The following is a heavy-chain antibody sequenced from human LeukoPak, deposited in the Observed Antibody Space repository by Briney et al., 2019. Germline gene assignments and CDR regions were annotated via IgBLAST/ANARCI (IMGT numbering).Heavy chain of an antibody. D-gene: IGHD2-15*01. CDR3: ARVASGAFDI. CDR1: GYSFSSHG. V-gene: IGHV1-8*01. Sequence: ASVKVSCKASGYSFSSHGINWVRQATGQGLEWMGWMNPNSGNTGYAQKFQGRVTITRNTSISTAYMELSSLRSEDTAVYYCARVASGAFDIWGQGTMVTVSS. J-gene: IGHJ3*02. CDR2: MNPNSGNT.